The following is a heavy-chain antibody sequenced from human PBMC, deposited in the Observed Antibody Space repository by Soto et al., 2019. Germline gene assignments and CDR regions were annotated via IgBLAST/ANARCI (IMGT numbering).Heavy chain of an antibody. CDR3: AKDQARAASHGID. CDR2: ISNDGRDK. CDR1: GFTFNNYG. Sequence: QVQLVESGGGVVQPGRSLRLSCAASGFTFNNYGMHWARQAPGKGLEWVAAISNDGRDKYYENSVKGRLTISRDNSKKTVFLQMSSLRAEDTAVYYCAKDQARAASHGIDWGEGTMVTVSS. D-gene: IGHD6-13*01. J-gene: IGHJ3*01. V-gene: IGHV3-30*18.